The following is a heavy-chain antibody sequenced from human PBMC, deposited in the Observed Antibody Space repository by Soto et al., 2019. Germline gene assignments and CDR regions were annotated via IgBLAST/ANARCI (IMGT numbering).Heavy chain of an antibody. V-gene: IGHV4-30-4*01. CDR3: ARDQGGGNDY. CDR2: IYYSGSN. D-gene: IGHD2-15*01. J-gene: IGHJ4*02. Sequence: QVQLQESGPGLVKPSQTLSLTCTVSGGSISSGDYYWGWIRQPPGKGLEWIGYIYYSGSNYYNPSLKSRVTISVDTSKNQFSLKLSSVTAADTAVYYCARDQGGGNDYWGQGTLVTVSS. CDR1: GGSISSGDYY.